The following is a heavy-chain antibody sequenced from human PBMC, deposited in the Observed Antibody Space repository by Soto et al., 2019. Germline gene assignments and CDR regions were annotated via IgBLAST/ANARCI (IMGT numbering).Heavy chain of an antibody. CDR2: INAGYGNT. D-gene: IGHD7-27*01. CDR1: GYTFSSYA. V-gene: IGHV1-3*01. CDR3: ARDTGDGTFDF. Sequence: GASVKVSRKASGYTFSSYAMHWVRQAPGQRLEWMGWINAGYGNTKSSQKFQDRVTTSRDTSASTAYMELTSLRSEDTAVYYCARDTGDGTFDFWGQGTLVTVSS. J-gene: IGHJ4*02.